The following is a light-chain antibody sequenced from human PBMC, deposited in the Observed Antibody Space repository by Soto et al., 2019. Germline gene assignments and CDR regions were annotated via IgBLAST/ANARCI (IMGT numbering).Light chain of an antibody. V-gene: IGLV1-44*01. J-gene: IGLJ3*02. Sequence: QSVLTQPPSASGTPGQGVTISCSGSSSKIGSNIVNWYQQLPGTAPKVLIYSTNQRPSGVPDRFSGSKSGTSASLAISGLQSEEEADYYCAAWDDSLNGPVFGGGTKLTVL. CDR1: SSKIGSNI. CDR2: STN. CDR3: AAWDDSLNGPV.